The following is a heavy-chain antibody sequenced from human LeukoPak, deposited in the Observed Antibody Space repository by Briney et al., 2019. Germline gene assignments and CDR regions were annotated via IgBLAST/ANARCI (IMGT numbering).Heavy chain of an antibody. J-gene: IGHJ4*02. CDR1: GLTFSSYE. Sequence: GGSLRLSCAASGLTFSSYEMNWVRQAPGKGLEWVSYISSIGSTIYYADFVKGRFAISRDNAKNSLYLQMNSLRAEDTAVYYCARDHYDYVWGSYRFDYWGQGTLVTVSS. D-gene: IGHD3-16*02. CDR2: ISSIGSTI. V-gene: IGHV3-48*03. CDR3: ARDHYDYVWGSYRFDY.